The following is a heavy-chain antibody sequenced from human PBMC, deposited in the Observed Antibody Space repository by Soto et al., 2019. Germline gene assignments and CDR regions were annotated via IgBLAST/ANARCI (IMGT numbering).Heavy chain of an antibody. CDR2: IYYSGSI. Sequence: SETLSLTCTVSGGSISSSSYYWGWIRQPPGKGLEWIGSIYYSGSIYYNPSLKSRVTISVDTSKNQFSLKLSSVPAADTAVYYCARPGPRTAKVYGAFDIWGQGTMVTVSS. CDR1: GGSISSSSYY. J-gene: IGHJ3*02. D-gene: IGHD5-18*01. CDR3: ARPGPRTAKVYGAFDI. V-gene: IGHV4-39*01.